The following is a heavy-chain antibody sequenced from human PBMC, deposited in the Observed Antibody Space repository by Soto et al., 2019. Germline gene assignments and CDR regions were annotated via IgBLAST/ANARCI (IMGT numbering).Heavy chain of an antibody. CDR1: GYTFTSYY. V-gene: IGHV1-46*01. CDR2: INPSGGST. Sequence: QVQLVQSGAEVKKPGASVKVSCKASGYTFTSYYMHWVRQAPGQGLEWMGIINPSGGSTSYAQKFQGRVTMTRDTYTSTVYMELSSLRSEDTAVYYCASVIQLESNYYYYGMDVWGQGTTVTVSS. D-gene: IGHD5-18*01. CDR3: ASVIQLESNYYYYGMDV. J-gene: IGHJ6*02.